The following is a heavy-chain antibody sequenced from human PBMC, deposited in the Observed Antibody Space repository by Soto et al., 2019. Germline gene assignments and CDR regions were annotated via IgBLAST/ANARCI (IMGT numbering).Heavy chain of an antibody. D-gene: IGHD5-12*01. V-gene: IGHV1-69*06. J-gene: IGHJ4*02. Sequence: ASVNLHCKASGGTSSTYAISWLRQAPGQGIEWMGGIIPIFVTANYAQKFQGRVTITADKSTSKAYMELSSLGSEDTAVYYCAVASRGYFVYDVLGIVYLMDYCGQGTLVTVS. CDR2: IIPIFVTA. CDR1: GGTSSTYA. CDR3: AVASRGYFVYDVLGIVYLMDY.